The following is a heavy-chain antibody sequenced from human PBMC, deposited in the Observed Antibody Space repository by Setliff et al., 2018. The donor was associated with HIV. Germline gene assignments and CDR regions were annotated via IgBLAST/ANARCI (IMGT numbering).Heavy chain of an antibody. Sequence: GASVKVSCKASGGPFGSYSITWVRQAPGQGLEWMGRIIPMFSIPNYSQGFQGRVTITADRSTNTVYMELSSLRSDDTAVYYCARVGRSVTGPWGQGTLVTVSS. D-gene: IGHD6-19*01. J-gene: IGHJ5*02. V-gene: IGHV1-69*04. CDR2: IIPMFSIP. CDR1: GGPFGSYS. CDR3: ARVGRSVTGP.